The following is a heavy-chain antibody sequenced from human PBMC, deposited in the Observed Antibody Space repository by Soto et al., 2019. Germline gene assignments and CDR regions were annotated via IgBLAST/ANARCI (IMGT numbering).Heavy chain of an antibody. CDR3: ARGNYEISTSCFDY. J-gene: IGHJ4*02. CDR1: GGSISRGGYY. V-gene: IGHV4-31*03. CDR2: IYYSGST. Sequence: SETLSLTCTVSGGSISRGGYYWSWIRQHPGKGLEWIGYIYYSGSTYYNPSLKSRVTISVDTSKNQFSLKLSSVTAADTAVYYCARGNYEISTSCFDYWGQGTLVTVSS. D-gene: IGHD2-2*01.